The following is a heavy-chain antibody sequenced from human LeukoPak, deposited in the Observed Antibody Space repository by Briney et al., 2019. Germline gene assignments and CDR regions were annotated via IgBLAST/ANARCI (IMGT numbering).Heavy chain of an antibody. J-gene: IGHJ1*01. CDR2: ISSGGIYI. Sequence: GGSLRLSCAASGLTFSSYRMNWVRQAPGEGLEWVSSISSGGIYIYYVDSVKGRFTISRDNAKNSLYLQMDSLRAEDTAVYYCARGEGYCSSTSCYNGYSQQWGQGTLVTVSS. CDR3: ARGEGYCSSTSCYNGYSQQ. D-gene: IGHD2-2*02. V-gene: IGHV3-21*01. CDR1: GLTFSSYR.